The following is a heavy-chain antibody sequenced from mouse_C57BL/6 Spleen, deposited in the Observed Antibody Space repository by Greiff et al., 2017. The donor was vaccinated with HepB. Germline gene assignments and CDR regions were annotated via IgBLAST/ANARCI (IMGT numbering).Heavy chain of an antibody. CDR3: ARPLYYDYDVEWFAD. V-gene: IGHV5-17*01. D-gene: IGHD2-4*01. J-gene: IGHJ3*01. CDR1: GFTFSDYG. CDR2: ISSGSSTI. Sequence: EVQVVESGGGLVKPGGSLKLSCAASGFTFSDYGMHWVRQAPEKGLEWVAYISSGSSTIYYADTVKGRFTISRDNAKNTLFLQMTSLRSEDTAMYYCARPLYYDYDVEWFADWGQGTLVTVSA.